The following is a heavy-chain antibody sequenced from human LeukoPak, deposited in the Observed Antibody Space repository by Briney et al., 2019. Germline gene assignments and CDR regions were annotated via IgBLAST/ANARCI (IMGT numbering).Heavy chain of an antibody. J-gene: IGHJ4*02. CDR3: TRSPSLGGRYWGFDY. V-gene: IGHV3-74*01. Sequence: GGSLRLSCAASGFTFSTYWMHWVRQAPGKGLVWVSRLSPDGSSSIYADSVKGRFTVSRDNAKNTLYLHMNSLRAEDTAVYYCTRSPSLGGRYWGFDYWGQGALVTVSS. CDR1: GFTFSTYW. D-gene: IGHD1-26*01. CDR2: LSPDGSSS.